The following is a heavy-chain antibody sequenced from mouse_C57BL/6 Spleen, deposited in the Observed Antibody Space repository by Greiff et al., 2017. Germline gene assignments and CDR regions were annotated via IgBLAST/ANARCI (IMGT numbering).Heavy chain of an antibody. J-gene: IGHJ4*01. V-gene: IGHV1-62-2*01. CDR1: GYTFTEYT. Sequence: VKLLESGAELVKPGASVKLSCKASGYTFTEYTIHWVKQRSGQGLEWIGWFYPGSGSIKYNEKFKDKATLTADKSSSTVYMELSRLTSEDSAVYFCARHDSSYYSNSYAMDYWGQGTSVTVSS. CDR3: ARHDSSYYSNSYAMDY. D-gene: IGHD2-5*01. CDR2: FYPGSGSI.